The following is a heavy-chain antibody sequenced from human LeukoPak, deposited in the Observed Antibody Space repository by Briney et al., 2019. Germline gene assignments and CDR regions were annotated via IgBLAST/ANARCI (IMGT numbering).Heavy chain of an antibody. CDR1: RFTFSRYP. CDR3: ARAFRSGGYGGPFPFHYFDN. Sequence: GGSLRLSCAASRFTFSRYPMHWVRQAPGKGLEWVAVISYDGTNTHYAHSVKGRFTISRDNSKNILYLQLNTLRAEDTAVYYCARAFRSGGYGGPFPFHYFDNWGQGTLVTVSS. J-gene: IGHJ4*02. D-gene: IGHD3-3*01. V-gene: IGHV3-30-3*01. CDR2: ISYDGTNT.